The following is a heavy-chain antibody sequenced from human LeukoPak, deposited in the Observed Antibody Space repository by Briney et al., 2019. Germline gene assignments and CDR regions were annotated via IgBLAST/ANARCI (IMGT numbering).Heavy chain of an antibody. J-gene: IGHJ4*02. CDR2: IKQDGSEK. V-gene: IGHV3-7*04. D-gene: IGHD3-10*01. Sequence: GGSLRLSCAASGFTFSSYKMNWVRQAPGKGLEWVANIKQDGSEKYYVDSVKGRFTISRDNAKNSLYLQMNSLRAEDTAVYYCAREYYYGSGSYYNGYWGQGTLVTVSS. CDR3: AREYYYGSGSYYNGY. CDR1: GFTFSSYK.